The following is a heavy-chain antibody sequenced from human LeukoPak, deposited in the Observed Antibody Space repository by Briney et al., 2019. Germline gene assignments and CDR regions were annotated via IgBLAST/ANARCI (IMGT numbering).Heavy chain of an antibody. J-gene: IGHJ3*02. V-gene: IGHV1-18*01. CDR1: GYTFTSYG. D-gene: IGHD6-6*01. CDR2: ISAYSGNT. CDR3: ARGDRSSTLAFDI. Sequence: ASVKVSCKASGYTFTSYGITWLRQAPGQGLEWMGWISAYSGNTNYAQKLQGRVTMTTDTSTSTVYMELRSLRSDDTAVYYCARGDRSSTLAFDIWGQGTMVTVSS.